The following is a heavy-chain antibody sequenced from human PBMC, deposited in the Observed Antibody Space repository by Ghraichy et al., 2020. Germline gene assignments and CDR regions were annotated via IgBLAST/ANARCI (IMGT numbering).Heavy chain of an antibody. CDR1: GYTFTSYD. J-gene: IGHJ5*02. Sequence: ASVKVSCKASGYTFTSYDINWVRQATGQGLEWMGWMNPNSGNTGYAQKFQGTVTMTRNTSISTAYMELSSLRSEDTAVYYCARGVYCSSTSCYTRWFDPWGQGTLVTVSS. V-gene: IGHV1-8*01. CDR3: ARGVYCSSTSCYTRWFDP. D-gene: IGHD2-2*02. CDR2: MNPNSGNT.